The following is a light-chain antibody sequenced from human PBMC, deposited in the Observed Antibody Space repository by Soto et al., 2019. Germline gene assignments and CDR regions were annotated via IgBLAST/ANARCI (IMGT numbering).Light chain of an antibody. Sequence: QSALTQPASVSGSPGQSITISCTGTSSDVGAYDFVSWYQHSPGKAPKLVTFDVTHRPPGISDRFSGSKSANTASLTISGLQAEDEADYYCSSYTAGGTIFGTGTKLTVL. CDR3: SSYTAGGTI. J-gene: IGLJ1*01. CDR1: SSDVGAYDF. CDR2: DVT. V-gene: IGLV2-14*01.